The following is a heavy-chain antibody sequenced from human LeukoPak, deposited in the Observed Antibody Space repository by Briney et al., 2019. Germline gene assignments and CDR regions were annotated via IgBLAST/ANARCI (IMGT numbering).Heavy chain of an antibody. CDR1: GYSFTSYW. Sequence: GESLKISCKGSGYSFTSYWIGWVRQMPGKGLEWMGIIYTDDSDTRYSPSFQGQVTISADKSISTAYLQWSSLKASDTAMYYCASLSLGYCSGGSCYSGGYFDYWGQGTLVTVSS. V-gene: IGHV5-51*01. J-gene: IGHJ4*02. CDR3: ASLSLGYCSGGSCYSGGYFDY. D-gene: IGHD2-15*01. CDR2: IYTDDSDT.